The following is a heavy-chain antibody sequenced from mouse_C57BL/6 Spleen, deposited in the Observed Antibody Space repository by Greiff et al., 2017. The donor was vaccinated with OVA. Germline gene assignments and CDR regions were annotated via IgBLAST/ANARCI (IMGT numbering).Heavy chain of an antibody. Sequence: QVQLQQPGAELVKPGASVKLSCKASGYTFTSYWMHWVKPRPGKGLEWIGMIHPNSGSNNYNEKFKSKATLTVDKSASTAYMQLSSLTSEDSAVYYCAREIYYGKIDYWGQGTTLTVSS. CDR3: AREIYYGKIDY. CDR1: GYTFTSYW. J-gene: IGHJ2*01. CDR2: IHPNSGSN. V-gene: IGHV1-64*01. D-gene: IGHD2-1*01.